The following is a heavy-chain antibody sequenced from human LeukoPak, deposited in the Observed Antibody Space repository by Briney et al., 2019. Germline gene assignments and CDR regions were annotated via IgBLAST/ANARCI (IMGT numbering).Heavy chain of an antibody. CDR2: INHSGST. Sequence: SETLSLTCAVYGGSFSGYYWSWIRQPPGKGLEWIGEINHSGSTNYNPSLKSRVIISVDTSKNQVSLKLRSVTAADTAVYYCARAQYYGSGSPAWVDIWGQGTMVTVSS. V-gene: IGHV4-34*01. D-gene: IGHD3-10*01. J-gene: IGHJ3*02. CDR3: ARAQYYGSGSPAWVDI. CDR1: GGSFSGYY.